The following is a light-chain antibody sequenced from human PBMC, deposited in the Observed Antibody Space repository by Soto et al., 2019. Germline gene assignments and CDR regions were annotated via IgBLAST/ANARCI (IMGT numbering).Light chain of an antibody. CDR3: QQYNNWPL. V-gene: IGKV3D-15*01. CDR1: QSFSSN. Sequence: DIVMTQSPATLSVSPGERATLSCRASQSFSSNLAWYQQKPGQAPRLLIYGASKRATGIPARFGGSGSGTEFTLTISSLQSEDFAVYYCQQYNNWPLFGPGTKVDI. J-gene: IGKJ3*01. CDR2: GAS.